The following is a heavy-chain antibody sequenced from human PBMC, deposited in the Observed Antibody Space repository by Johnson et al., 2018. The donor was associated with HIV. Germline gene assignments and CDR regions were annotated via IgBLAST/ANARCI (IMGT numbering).Heavy chain of an antibody. Sequence: QVQLVESGGGVVQPGGSLRLSCAASGFTFSAYGLHWVRQAPGRGLEWVSVISWDGARKDYADSVKGRFNISRDNSNNSLYLQMNSLRAEDTAMYYCDRSMRSVRGGDRGCYYGGGDVRIDNVDRSKKAFDIWGQGTMVTVSS. CDR3: DRSMRSVRGGDRGCYYGGGDVRIDNVDRSKKAFDI. CDR1: GFTFSAYG. V-gene: IGHV3-33*08. D-gene: IGHD3-22*01. CDR2: ISWDGARK. J-gene: IGHJ3*02.